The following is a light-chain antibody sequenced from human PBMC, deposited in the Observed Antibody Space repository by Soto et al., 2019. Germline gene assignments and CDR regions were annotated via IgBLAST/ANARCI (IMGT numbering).Light chain of an antibody. Sequence: DTRLTQSPSSLSASVGDRVTITCQASQHISDYLNWYQQKPGKAPKLLIYDGTKLETGVPSRFSGSGSGTEFTLTVSSLQPDDFATYYCQQYNDSFPYTFGQGTRLEIK. CDR1: QHISDY. V-gene: IGKV1-33*01. CDR3: QQYNDSFPYT. J-gene: IGKJ5*01. CDR2: DGT.